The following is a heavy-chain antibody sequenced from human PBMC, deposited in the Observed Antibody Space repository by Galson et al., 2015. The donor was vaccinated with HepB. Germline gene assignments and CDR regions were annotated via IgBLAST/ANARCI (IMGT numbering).Heavy chain of an antibody. D-gene: IGHD3-22*01. CDR1: GFTFSNYG. CDR2: IWLDGSNK. J-gene: IGHJ4*02. CDR3: GREHSSGYH. V-gene: IGHV3-33*01. Sequence: SLRLSCAASGFTFSNYGMHWVRQAPGKGLEWVAGIWLDGSNKYYADSVKGRFTISRDNSKHTLFLQMNSLRAEDTAVYYCGREHSSGYHWGQGTLVTVSS.